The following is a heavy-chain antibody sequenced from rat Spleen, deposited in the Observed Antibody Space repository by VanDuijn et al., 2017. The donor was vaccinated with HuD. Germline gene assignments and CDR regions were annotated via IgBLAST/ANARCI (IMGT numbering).Heavy chain of an antibody. CDR1: GFTFSDYN. V-gene: IGHV5-7*01. CDR3: ARHNSGYGYFDF. CDR2: ISYDGSST. D-gene: IGHD4-3*01. J-gene: IGHJ1*01. Sequence: EVQLVESGGGLVQPGRSLKLSCAASGFTFSDYNMAWVRQAPKNGLEWVATISYDGSSTYYRDSVKGRFTISRDNAKSTLYLRMDSLRSEDTATYYCARHNSGYGYFDFWGPGTMVTVSS.